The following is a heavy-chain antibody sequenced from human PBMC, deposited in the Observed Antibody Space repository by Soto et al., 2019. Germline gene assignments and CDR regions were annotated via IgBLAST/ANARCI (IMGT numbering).Heavy chain of an antibody. Sequence: GGSLRLSCAASGFTVSSNYMSWVRQAPGKGLEWISIIYSAGNTYYADSVKGRFTISRDNSKNTLYLQMNSLGAGDTAVYYCARGSAFDIWGQGTMVTVSS. J-gene: IGHJ3*02. V-gene: IGHV3-66*01. CDR3: ARGSAFDI. CDR1: GFTVSSNY. CDR2: IYSAGNT.